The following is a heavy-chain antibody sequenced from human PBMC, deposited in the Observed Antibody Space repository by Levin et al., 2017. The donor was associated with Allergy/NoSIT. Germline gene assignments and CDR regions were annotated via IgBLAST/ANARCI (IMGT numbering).Heavy chain of an antibody. Sequence: ASVKVSCKASGYTFTGYYMHWVRQAPGQGLEWMGWINPNSGGTNYAQKFQGRVTMTRDTSISTAYMELSRLRSDDTAVYYCALIQLWLREPFDYWGQGTLVTVSS. CDR3: ALIQLWLREPFDY. CDR1: GYTFTGYY. CDR2: INPNSGGT. J-gene: IGHJ4*02. V-gene: IGHV1-2*02. D-gene: IGHD5-18*01.